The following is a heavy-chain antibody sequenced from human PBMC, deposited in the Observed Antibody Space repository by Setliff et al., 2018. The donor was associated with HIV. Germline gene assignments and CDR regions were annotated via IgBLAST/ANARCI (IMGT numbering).Heavy chain of an antibody. J-gene: IGHJ3*02. CDR3: ARAGGFCNAANCLRSYDAFDI. Sequence: VASVKVSCKASGYTFTSYGISWVRQAPGQGLEWMGWISAYNGNTNYAQKLQGRVTMTTDTSTSTAYMELRSLRSDDTAVYYCARAGGFCNAANCLRSYDAFDIWGQGTTVTVSS. CDR1: GYTFTSYG. D-gene: IGHD2-15*01. V-gene: IGHV1-18*01. CDR2: ISAYNGNT.